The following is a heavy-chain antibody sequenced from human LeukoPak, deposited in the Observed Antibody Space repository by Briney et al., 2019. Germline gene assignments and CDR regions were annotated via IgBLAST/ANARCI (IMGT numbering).Heavy chain of an antibody. V-gene: IGHV3-15*01. CDR1: GFTFNNAW. D-gene: IGHD2/OR15-2a*01. Sequence: GGSLRLSCAASGFTFNNAWMSWGRQAPGKGLEWVGRITSKTDGGTIDYAAPGKGRFTISRHDPKNTLYLQMNSLKTEDTAVYYCTTFLSFTNFDYWGQGTLVTVSS. J-gene: IGHJ4*02. CDR3: TTFLSFTNFDY. CDR2: ITSKTDGGTI.